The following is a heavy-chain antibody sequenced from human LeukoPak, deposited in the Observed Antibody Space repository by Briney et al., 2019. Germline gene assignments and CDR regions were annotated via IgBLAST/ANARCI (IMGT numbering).Heavy chain of an antibody. CDR2: IIPIFGTA. CDR1: GGTFSSYA. J-gene: IGHJ4*02. D-gene: IGHD5-18*01. V-gene: IGHV1-69*05. CDR3: ARDRYSYGYFDY. Sequence: GASVKVSCKDSGGTFSSYAISWVRQAPGQGLEWMGRIIPIFGTANYAQKFQGRVTITTDESTSTAYMELSSLRSEDTAVYYCARDRYSYGYFDYWGQGTLVTVSS.